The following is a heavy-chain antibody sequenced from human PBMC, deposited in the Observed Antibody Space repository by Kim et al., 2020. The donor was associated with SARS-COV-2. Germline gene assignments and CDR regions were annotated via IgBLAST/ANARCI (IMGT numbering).Heavy chain of an antibody. Sequence: GGSLRLSCAASGFTFSNYAMAWVRQAPGKGLEWVSGISSSGSSTSYADSVKGRFTISRDNSKNTLYLQMNSLRVEDTAVYYCAKGWGDYWGQGTLVTVSS. CDR3: AKGWGDY. CDR2: ISSSGSST. D-gene: IGHD7-27*01. CDR1: GFTFSNYA. J-gene: IGHJ4*02. V-gene: IGHV3-23*01.